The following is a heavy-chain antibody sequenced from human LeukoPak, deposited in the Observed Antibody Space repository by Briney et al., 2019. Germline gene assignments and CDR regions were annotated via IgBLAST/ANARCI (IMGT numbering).Heavy chain of an antibody. D-gene: IGHD3-22*01. J-gene: IGHJ6*02. Sequence: GASVTVSCKASGYTFTSYGISWVRQAPGQGREWMGWISAYNGNTNYAQKLQGRVTMTTDTATSTAYMELRSLRSDDTPVYYCARETYYDSSGYPPTNYYYGMDVWGQGTTVTVSS. CDR1: GYTFTSYG. CDR2: ISAYNGNT. V-gene: IGHV1-18*01. CDR3: ARETYYDSSGYPPTNYYYGMDV.